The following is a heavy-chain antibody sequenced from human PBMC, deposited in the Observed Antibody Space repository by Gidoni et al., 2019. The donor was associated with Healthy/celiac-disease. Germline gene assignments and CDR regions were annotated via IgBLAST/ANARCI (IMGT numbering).Heavy chain of an antibody. CDR2: ST. J-gene: IGHJ4*02. CDR3: AGTTGDIIFPFDY. D-gene: IGHD1-1*01. V-gene: IGHV4-39*01. Sequence: STYYNPSLKSRVTISVDTSKNQFSLKLSSVTAADTAVYYCAGTTGDIIFPFDYWGQGTLVTVSS.